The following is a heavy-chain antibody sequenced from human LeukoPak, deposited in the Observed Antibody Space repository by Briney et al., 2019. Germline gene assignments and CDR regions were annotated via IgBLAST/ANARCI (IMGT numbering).Heavy chain of an antibody. D-gene: IGHD3-3*01. Sequence: ASVKVSCEASGYTFTGYFMHWVRQAPGQGLEWMGWINPNTGGTNYAQKFQGRFTMTRDTSISTAYMELSRLRSDDTAVYYCARASRITIFGVFNHWGQGTLVTVSS. CDR2: INPNTGGT. CDR1: GYTFTGYF. CDR3: ARASRITIFGVFNH. J-gene: IGHJ4*02. V-gene: IGHV1-2*02.